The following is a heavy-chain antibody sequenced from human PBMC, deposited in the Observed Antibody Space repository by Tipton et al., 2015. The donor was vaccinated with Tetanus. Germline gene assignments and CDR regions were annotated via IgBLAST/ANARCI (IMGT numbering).Heavy chain of an antibody. J-gene: IGHJ4*02. CDR1: GGSFSGFY. CDR3: ARLREIVSRSGWAFDY. CDR2: INHRGGT. Sequence: AGLVKPSETLSLTCGVSGGSFSGFYWSWIRQPPGKGLEWIGEINHRGGTSYNPSLKSRVTISVDTTKNHFSLNMSSVTAADTAVYYCARLREIVSRSGWAFDYWGQGILVTVSS. D-gene: IGHD5/OR15-5a*01. V-gene: IGHV4-34*01.